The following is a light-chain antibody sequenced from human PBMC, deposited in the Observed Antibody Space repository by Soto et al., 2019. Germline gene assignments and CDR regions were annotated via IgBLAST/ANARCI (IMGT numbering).Light chain of an antibody. J-gene: IGKJ5*01. CDR2: DAS. CDR3: QQYDNLLSIT. Sequence: DIQMTQSPSSLSASVGDRVTITCQASQDISNYLNWYQQKPGKAPKLLIYDASNLETGVPSRFSGSGSGTDFTFPISSLQPEVIATYYCQQYDNLLSITFGQGTRLEIK. CDR1: QDISNY. V-gene: IGKV1-33*01.